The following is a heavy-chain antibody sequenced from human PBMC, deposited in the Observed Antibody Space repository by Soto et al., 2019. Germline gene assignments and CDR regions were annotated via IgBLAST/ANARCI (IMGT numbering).Heavy chain of an antibody. CDR2: ISYDGSNK. Sequence: PGGSLRLSCTASGFTFSNYGMHWVRQAPGKGLEWVAVISYDGSNKYYADSVKGRFTISRDNSKNTLYLQMNSLRAEDTAVYYCAKDSAAAGTSDYWGQGTLVTVSS. J-gene: IGHJ4*02. D-gene: IGHD6-13*01. CDR3: AKDSAAAGTSDY. CDR1: GFTFSNYG. V-gene: IGHV3-30*18.